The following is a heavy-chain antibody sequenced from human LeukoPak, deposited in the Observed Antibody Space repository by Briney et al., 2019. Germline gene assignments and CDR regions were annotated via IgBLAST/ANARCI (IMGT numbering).Heavy chain of an antibody. CDR1: GGPISSGGYY. D-gene: IGHD2-21*02. V-gene: IGHV4-31*03. CDR3: AREAGVVVTGYFDL. CDR2: IYYSGST. J-gene: IGHJ2*01. Sequence: SETLSLTCTVSGGPISSGGYYWSWIRQHPGKGLEWIGCIYYSGSTYYNPSLKSRVTISVDTSKNQFSLKLSSVTAADTAVYYCAREAGVVVTGYFDLWGRGTLVTVSS.